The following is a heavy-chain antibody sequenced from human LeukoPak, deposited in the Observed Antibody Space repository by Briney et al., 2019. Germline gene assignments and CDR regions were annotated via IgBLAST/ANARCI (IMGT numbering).Heavy chain of an antibody. Sequence: SETLSLTCAVYGGSFSGYYWSWIRQPPGKGLEWIGEINHSGSTNYNPSLKSRVTISVDTSKNQFSLKLSSVTAADTAVYYCARLRGTGRDLFDYWGQGTLVTVSS. CDR2: INHSGST. D-gene: IGHD3/OR15-3a*01. J-gene: IGHJ4*02. V-gene: IGHV4-34*01. CDR1: GGSFSGYY. CDR3: ARLRGTGRDLFDY.